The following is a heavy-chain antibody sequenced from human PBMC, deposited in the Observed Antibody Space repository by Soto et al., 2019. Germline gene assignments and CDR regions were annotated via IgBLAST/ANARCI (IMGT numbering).Heavy chain of an antibody. D-gene: IGHD2-2*01. CDR1: GFMFYKYA. V-gene: IGHV3-23*01. J-gene: IGHJ6*02. CDR2: ISVSGAST. Sequence: GGSLRICCAACGFMFYKYAMNWVRQAPGKGLEWVSTISVSGASTYYADSVKGRFTISRDNAKNSLYLQMNSLRAEDTAVYYCARDPSIVLVPAATYYYYYYGMDVWGQGTTVTVSS. CDR3: ARDPSIVLVPAATYYYYYYGMDV.